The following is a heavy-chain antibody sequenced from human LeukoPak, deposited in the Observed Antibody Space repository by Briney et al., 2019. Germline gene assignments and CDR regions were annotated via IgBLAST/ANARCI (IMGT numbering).Heavy chain of an antibody. CDR1: GYTFTGYY. Sequence: ASVKVSCKASGYTFTGYYMHWVRQAPGQGLEWKGWINPNSGGTNYAQKFQGRVTMTRDTSISTAYMELSRLRSDDTAVYYCARLVVVAATGDFDYWGQGTLVTVSS. CDR2: INPNSGGT. CDR3: ARLVVVAATGDFDY. J-gene: IGHJ4*02. V-gene: IGHV1-2*02. D-gene: IGHD2-15*01.